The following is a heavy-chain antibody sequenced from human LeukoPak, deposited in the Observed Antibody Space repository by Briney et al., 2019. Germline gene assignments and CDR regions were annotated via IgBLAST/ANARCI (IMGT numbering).Heavy chain of an antibody. D-gene: IGHD3-10*01. CDR2: MSHSGSA. CDR3: ARRSLREAYNRFDP. Sequence: SETLSLTCTVSGGSVTTGSYYWGWIRQPPGKGLEWIGSMSHSGSAFYNPSLKSRVSISVDTSKNQFSLRVTSVTAADTALYYCARRSLREAYNRFDPWGQGTLVTVSS. V-gene: IGHV4-39*01. CDR1: GGSVTTGSYY. J-gene: IGHJ5*02.